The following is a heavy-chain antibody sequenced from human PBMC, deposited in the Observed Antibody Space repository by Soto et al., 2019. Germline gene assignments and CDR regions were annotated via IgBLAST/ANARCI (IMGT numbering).Heavy chain of an antibody. V-gene: IGHV3-48*02. D-gene: IGHD3-10*01. CDR3: ARPYGSGSYYRGSFGY. CDR1: GFTFSSYS. J-gene: IGHJ4*02. Sequence: GSLRLSCAASGFTFSSYSMNWVRQAPGKGLEWVSYISSSSSTIYYADSVKGRFTISRDNAKNSLYLQMNSLRDEDTAVYYCARPYGSGSYYRGSFGYWGQGTLVTVSS. CDR2: ISSSSSTI.